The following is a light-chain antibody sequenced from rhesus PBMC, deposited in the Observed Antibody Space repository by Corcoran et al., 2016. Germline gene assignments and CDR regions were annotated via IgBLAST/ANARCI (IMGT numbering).Light chain of an antibody. CDR2: AAS. Sequence: DIQMTQSPSSLSASVGDRVTITCRASQTISSYLAWYQQKPGKIPKLLIYAASSLESGVPSRFSGSGSGTEFTLNISSLQPEDFATYYCQQHNSHPLTFGGGTKVEIK. CDR1: QTISSY. CDR3: QQHNSHPLT. J-gene: IGKJ4*01. V-gene: IGKV1-44*02.